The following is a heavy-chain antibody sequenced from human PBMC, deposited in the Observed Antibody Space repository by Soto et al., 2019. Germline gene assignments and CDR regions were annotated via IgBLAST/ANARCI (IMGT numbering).Heavy chain of an antibody. D-gene: IGHD3-10*01. CDR1: GDSVSSNGAC. Sequence: PSQTLSLTCVISGDSVSSNGACWNWIRQSPSRGLQWLGRIYYRSKWFHDYAASVESRMAINPDTSRNQFSLQLNYVTPEDTAVYYCAREEVTMVRGVYYYYGMDVWGQGTTVTVSS. J-gene: IGHJ6*02. CDR3: AREEVTMVRGVYYYYGMDV. CDR2: IYYRSKWFH. V-gene: IGHV6-1*01.